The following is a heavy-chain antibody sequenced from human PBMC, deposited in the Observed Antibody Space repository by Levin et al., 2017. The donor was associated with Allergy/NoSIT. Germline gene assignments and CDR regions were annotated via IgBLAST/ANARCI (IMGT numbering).Heavy chain of an antibody. Sequence: GESLKISCAASGSTFSSSHMHWVRQAPGKGLEWVALMSYDGNNKVYAESVKGRFTISRDNSKNTLYLQMDSLRAEDTAVYYCAREGYSSGYAGAFDHWGQGTLVIVSS. J-gene: IGHJ4*02. CDR2: MSYDGNNK. D-gene: IGHD3-22*01. CDR3: AREGYSSGYAGAFDH. CDR1: GSTFSSSH. V-gene: IGHV3-30-3*01.